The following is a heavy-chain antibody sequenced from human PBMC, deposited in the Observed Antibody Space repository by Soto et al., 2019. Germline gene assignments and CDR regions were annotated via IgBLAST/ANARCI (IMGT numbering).Heavy chain of an antibody. Sequence: QVQLIPSGAEVEKPGASVKVSCKASGYTFSRYGMHWVRQAPGQGLEWMGWINTANGKTGYSEKFQGRITITSDTSATTAYMELHSLRSEDTATYYCAREITGLSFDHWGQGILVTVSS. V-gene: IGHV1-3*04. CDR1: GYTFSRYG. D-gene: IGHD2-8*02. CDR3: AREITGLSFDH. CDR2: INTANGKT. J-gene: IGHJ4*02.